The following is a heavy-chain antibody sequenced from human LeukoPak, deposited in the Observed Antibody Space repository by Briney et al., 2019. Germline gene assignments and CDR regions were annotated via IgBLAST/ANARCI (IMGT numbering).Heavy chain of an antibody. CDR1: GFTFSDYY. V-gene: IGHV3-11*06. CDR2: ISSSSSYT. Sequence: GGSLRLSCAASGFTFSDYYMSWIRQAPGKGLEWVSYISSSSSYTNYADSVKGRFTISRDNAKNSLYLQMNSLRAEDAAVYYCARGPKDFWSGSHDAFDIWGQGTMVTVSS. J-gene: IGHJ3*02. CDR3: ARGPKDFWSGSHDAFDI. D-gene: IGHD3-3*01.